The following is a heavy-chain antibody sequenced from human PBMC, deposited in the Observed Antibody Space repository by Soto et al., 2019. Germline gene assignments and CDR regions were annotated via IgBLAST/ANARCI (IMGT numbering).Heavy chain of an antibody. CDR1: GGSISSSSFH. Sequence: QLQLQESGPGLVKPSETLSLTCTVSGGSISSSSFHWGWIRQPPGKGLEWIRRIYSSGSTYDRPSNKWPITISVDTSKTQFSLKLSSVTPADTAIYYCARRERAAGTDWWFDPWGQVTLFTVSS. CDR3: ARRERAAGTDWWFDP. J-gene: IGHJ5*02. D-gene: IGHD6-13*01. CDR2: IYSSGST. V-gene: IGHV4-39*01.